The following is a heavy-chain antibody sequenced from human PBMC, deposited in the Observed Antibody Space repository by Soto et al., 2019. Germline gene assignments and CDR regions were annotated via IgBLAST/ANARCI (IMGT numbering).Heavy chain of an antibody. D-gene: IGHD5-12*01. Sequence: GGSLRLSCVASGFSFSPYDMNWVRQAPGKGLEWVAGLTGSGDDTYYADSVKGRFTISRVNSKNILYLQMNNLRVDDTALYYCARTRGYSDYDLDYWGQGTLVTVSS. CDR1: GFSFSPYD. CDR3: ARTRGYSDYDLDY. J-gene: IGHJ4*02. V-gene: IGHV3-23*01. CDR2: LTGSGDDT.